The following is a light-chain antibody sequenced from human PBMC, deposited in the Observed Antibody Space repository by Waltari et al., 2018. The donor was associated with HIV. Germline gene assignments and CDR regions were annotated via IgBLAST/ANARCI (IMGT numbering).Light chain of an antibody. V-gene: IGLV1-47*01. Sequence: QSVLTQPPSASGTPGQRVTISCSGSSSNIGRNSECWFQQLPGTAPKVLIYTDNQRPSGVPDRFSGSKSGTSASLAISGLRSEDEADYFCAAWDDRLRGYVFGTGTKVTVL. CDR1: SSNIGRNS. CDR2: TDN. CDR3: AAWDDRLRGYV. J-gene: IGLJ1*01.